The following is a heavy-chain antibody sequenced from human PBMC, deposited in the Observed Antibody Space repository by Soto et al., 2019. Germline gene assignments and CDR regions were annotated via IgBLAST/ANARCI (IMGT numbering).Heavy chain of an antibody. Sequence: SETLSLTCSVSGDSLKNHYWAWIRHSPGKGLEWIGYMYYSGNTNYNPALKSRVSISVDTSKNQFSLTLKSVSAADTAVYYCASGGNWFDPWGQGVLVTVSS. CDR2: MYYSGNT. CDR1: GDSLKNHY. D-gene: IGHD3-16*01. CDR3: ASGGNWFDP. J-gene: IGHJ5*02. V-gene: IGHV4-59*11.